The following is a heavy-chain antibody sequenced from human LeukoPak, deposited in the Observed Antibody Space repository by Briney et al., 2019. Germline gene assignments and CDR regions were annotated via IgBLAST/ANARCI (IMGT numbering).Heavy chain of an antibody. J-gene: IGHJ4*02. CDR2: IYYSGST. CDR1: GGSISSGDYY. Sequence: SETLSLTCTVSGGSISSGDYYWSWIRQPPGKGLEWIGYIYYSGSTYYNPSLKSRVTISVDTSKNQFSLKLSSVTAADTAVYYCARDPYYYGSGSLPYYFDYWGQGTLVTVSS. CDR3: ARDPYYYGSGSLPYYFDY. D-gene: IGHD3-10*01. V-gene: IGHV4-31*03.